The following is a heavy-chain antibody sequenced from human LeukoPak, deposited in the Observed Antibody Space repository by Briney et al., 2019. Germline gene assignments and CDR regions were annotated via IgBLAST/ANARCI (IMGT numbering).Heavy chain of an antibody. CDR1: GFTFSSYA. J-gene: IGHJ6*03. Sequence: GGSLRLSCAASGFTFSSYAMSWVRQAPGKGLEWVSAISGSGGSTYYADSVKGRITISRDNSKNTVYLQMNSLRAEDTAVYFCAKDNYYYNYMDVWGKGTTVTVSS. CDR3: AKDNYYYNYMDV. CDR2: ISGSGGST. V-gene: IGHV3-23*01.